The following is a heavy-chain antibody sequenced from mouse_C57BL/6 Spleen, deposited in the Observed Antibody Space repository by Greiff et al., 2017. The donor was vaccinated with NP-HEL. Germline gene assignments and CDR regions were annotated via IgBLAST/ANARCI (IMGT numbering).Heavy chain of an antibody. J-gene: IGHJ4*01. CDR3: ARPFYDGYYVGYAMDY. CDR2: IYPGDGDT. V-gene: IGHV1-80*01. CDR1: GYAFSSYW. D-gene: IGHD2-3*01. Sequence: VHLVESGAELVKPGASVKISCKASGYAFSSYWMNWVKQRPGKGLEWIGQIYPGDGDTNYNGKFKGKATLTADKSSSTAYMQLSSLTSEDSAVYFCARPFYDGYYVGYAMDYWGQGTSVTVSS.